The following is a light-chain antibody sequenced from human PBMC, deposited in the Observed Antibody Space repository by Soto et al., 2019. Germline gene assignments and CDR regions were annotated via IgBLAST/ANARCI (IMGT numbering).Light chain of an antibody. J-gene: IGKJ1*01. CDR3: QQSYSSPPT. CDR2: AAS. Sequence: DIQMTQCPSSPPAPLQHTPLITSXASQSISNHLNWYQQKPGKAPKLLIFAASSLQSGVPSRFSGSRSGPDFTLTISSLQPEDFATYYCQQSYSSPPTFGQGAKVAIK. V-gene: IGKV1-39*01. CDR1: QSISNH.